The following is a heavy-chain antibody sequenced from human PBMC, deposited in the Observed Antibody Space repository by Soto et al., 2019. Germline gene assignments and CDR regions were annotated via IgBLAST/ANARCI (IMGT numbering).Heavy chain of an antibody. V-gene: IGHV3-30-3*01. CDR3: ARDGWHTAMVRDITDYYYYGMDV. D-gene: IGHD5-18*01. CDR1: GFTFSSYA. J-gene: IGHJ6*02. CDR2: ISYDGSNK. Sequence: QVQLVESGGGVVQPGRSLRLSCAASGFTFSSYAMHWVRQAPGKGLEWVAVISYDGSNKYYADSVKGRFTISRDNSKNTLYLQMNRRRAEDTAVYYCARDGWHTAMVRDITDYYYYGMDVWGQGTTVTVSS.